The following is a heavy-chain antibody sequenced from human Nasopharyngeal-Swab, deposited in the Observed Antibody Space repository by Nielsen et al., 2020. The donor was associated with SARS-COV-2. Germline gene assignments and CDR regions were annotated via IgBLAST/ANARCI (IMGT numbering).Heavy chain of an antibody. V-gene: IGHV3-48*03. J-gene: IGHJ6*02. CDR1: GFTFSSYE. Sequence: GGSLRLSCAASGFTFSSYEMNWVRQAPGKGLEWVSYISSSSSTIYYADSVKGRFTISRDNAKNSLYLQMNSLRAEDTAVYYCARGGMVRGVIITYYYYGMDVWGQGTTVTVSS. D-gene: IGHD3-10*01. CDR2: ISSSSSTI. CDR3: ARGGMVRGVIITYYYYGMDV.